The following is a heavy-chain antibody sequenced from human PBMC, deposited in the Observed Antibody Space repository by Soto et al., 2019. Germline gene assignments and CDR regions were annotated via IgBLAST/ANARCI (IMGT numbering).Heavy chain of an antibody. J-gene: IGHJ6*02. CDR2: FDPEDGET. V-gene: IGHV1-24*01. CDR1: GYTLTELS. Sequence: ASVKVSCKVSGYTLTELSMHWVRQAPGKGLEWTGGFDPEDGETIYAQKFQGRVTMTEDTSTDTAYMELSSLRSEDTAVYYCATGWDRGPYGDYAPGYYYGMDVWGQGTTVTVSS. CDR3: ATGWDRGPYGDYAPGYYYGMDV. D-gene: IGHD4-17*01.